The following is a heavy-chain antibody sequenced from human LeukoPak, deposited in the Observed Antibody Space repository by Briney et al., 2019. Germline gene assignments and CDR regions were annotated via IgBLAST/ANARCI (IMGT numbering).Heavy chain of an antibody. V-gene: IGHV4-59*01. CDR1: GGSISSYS. CDR2: IYYSGST. D-gene: IGHD6-13*01. CDR3: ARDMRAAASNWFDP. Sequence: SETLSLTCTVSGGSISSYSWSWIRQPPGKGLEWIGYIYYSGSTNYNPSLKSRVTISVDTSKNQFSLKLSSVTAADTAVYYCARDMRAAASNWFDPWGQGTLVTVSS. J-gene: IGHJ5*02.